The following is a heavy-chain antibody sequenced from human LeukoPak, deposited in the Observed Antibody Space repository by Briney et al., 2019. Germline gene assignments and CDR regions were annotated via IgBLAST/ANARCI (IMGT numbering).Heavy chain of an antibody. V-gene: IGHV4-38-2*02. Sequence: PSETLSLTCTVSAYSISSGYYWAWIRQPPGKGLEWIGSIYHSGITYYNPSLESRVTISLDTSKNQFSLKVYSVTAADTALYYCARGYRSYESWGQGTLVTVSS. J-gene: IGHJ5*02. D-gene: IGHD5-12*01. CDR2: IYHSGIT. CDR1: AYSISSGYY. CDR3: ARGYRSYES.